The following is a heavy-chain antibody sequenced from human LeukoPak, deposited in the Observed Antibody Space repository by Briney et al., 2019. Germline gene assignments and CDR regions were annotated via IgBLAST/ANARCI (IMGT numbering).Heavy chain of an antibody. J-gene: IGHJ4*02. CDR2: IFYRGST. V-gene: IGHV4-39*07. D-gene: IGHD3-16*01. CDR3: ARDSVMTDTDYSSLPYSSDY. CDR1: GGSISSSTYY. Sequence: SETLSLTCTVSGGSISSSTYYWGWIRQPPGKGLEWIGGIFYRGSTFYNPSLKSRVTISIDTSKNQFSLKLSSVTAADTAVYYCARDSVMTDTDYSSLPYSSDYWGQGMLVTVSS.